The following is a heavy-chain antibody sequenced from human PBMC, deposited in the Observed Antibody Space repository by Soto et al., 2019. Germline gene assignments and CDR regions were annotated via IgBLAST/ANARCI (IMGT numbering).Heavy chain of an antibody. D-gene: IGHD3-3*01. CDR3: AGGGPNYDFWSGYYMSV. CDR2: ISSSSSYI. Sequence: PGGSLRLSCAASGFTFSEYGMNWVRQAQGKGLEWVSSISSSSSYIYYADSVKGRFTISRDNAKNSLYLQMNSLRAEDTAVYYCAGGGPNYDFWSGYYMSVWGQGTTVTVSS. CDR1: GFTFSEYG. J-gene: IGHJ6*02. V-gene: IGHV3-21*01.